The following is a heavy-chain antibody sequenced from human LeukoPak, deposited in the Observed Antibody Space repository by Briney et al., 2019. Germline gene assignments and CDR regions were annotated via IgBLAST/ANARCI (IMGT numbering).Heavy chain of an antibody. Sequence: GGSLRLSCGVSGVTFSSHGMNWVRQAPGKGLEWVSAITGSGDRTYYTDSVRGRFTVSRDNSKNTLYLQMNGLRAEDAAVYYCAKRGEDPVDLDYWGQGTLVTVSS. V-gene: IGHV3-23*01. CDR2: ITGSGDRT. CDR1: GVTFSSHG. J-gene: IGHJ4*02. CDR3: AKRGEDPVDLDY. D-gene: IGHD3-16*01.